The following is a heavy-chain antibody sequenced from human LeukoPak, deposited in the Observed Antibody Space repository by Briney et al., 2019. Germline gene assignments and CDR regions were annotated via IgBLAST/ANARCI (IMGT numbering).Heavy chain of an antibody. J-gene: IGHJ4*02. CDR2: ISGSGGST. V-gene: IGHV3-23*01. CDR3: AEGALVVVITPLDY. D-gene: IGHD3-22*01. CDR1: GFTFSSYA. Sequence: GGSLRLSCAASGFTFSSYAMSWVRQAPGKGLEWVSAISGSGGSTYYADSVKGRFTISRDNSKNTLYLQMNSLRAEDTAVYYCAEGALVVVITPLDYWGQGTLVTVSS.